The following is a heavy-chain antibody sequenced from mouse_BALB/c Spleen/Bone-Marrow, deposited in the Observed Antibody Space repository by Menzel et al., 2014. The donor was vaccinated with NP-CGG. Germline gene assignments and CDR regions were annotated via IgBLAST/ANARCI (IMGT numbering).Heavy chain of an antibody. D-gene: IGHD1-2*01. CDR1: GYTFTSYV. Sequence: VQLQQPGPELVKPGASVKMSCKASGYTFTSYVMHWVKQKPGQGLEWIGYINPYNDGTKYNEKFKGKATLTSDKSSSATYMELSSLASEDSAVYYCARDGYASWGQGTLVTVSA. CDR3: ARDGYAS. J-gene: IGHJ3*01. V-gene: IGHV1-14*01. CDR2: INPYNDGT.